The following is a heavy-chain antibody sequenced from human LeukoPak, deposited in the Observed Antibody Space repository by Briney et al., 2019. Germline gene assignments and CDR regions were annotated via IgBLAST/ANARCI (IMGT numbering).Heavy chain of an antibody. D-gene: IGHD2-2*01. CDR2: INHSGST. CDR3: ARSTSCPFCWFDP. Sequence: TSETLSLTCAVYGGSFSGYYWSWIRQPPGKGLEWIGEINHSGSTNYNPSLKSRVTISVDTSKNQFSLKLSSVTAADTAVYYCARSTSCPFCWFDPWGQGTLVTVSS. J-gene: IGHJ5*02. V-gene: IGHV4-34*01. CDR1: GGSFSGYY.